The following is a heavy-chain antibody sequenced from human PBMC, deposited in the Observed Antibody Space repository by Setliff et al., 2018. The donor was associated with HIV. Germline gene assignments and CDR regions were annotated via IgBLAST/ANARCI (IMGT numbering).Heavy chain of an antibody. D-gene: IGHD3-3*01. CDR2: IYTSGST. V-gene: IGHV4-4*09. CDR1: GGSISSYY. CDR3: ARQGGYDFWSGYYPYYYGMDV. J-gene: IGHJ6*02. Sequence: LSLTCTVSGGSISSYYWSWIRQPPGKGLEWIGYIYTSGSTNYNPSLKSRVTISVDTSKNQFSLKLSSVTAADTAVYYCARQGGYDFWSGYYPYYYGMDVWGQGTTVTAP.